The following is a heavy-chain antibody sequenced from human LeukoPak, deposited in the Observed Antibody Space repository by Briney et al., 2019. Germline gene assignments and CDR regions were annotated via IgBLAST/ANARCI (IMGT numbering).Heavy chain of an antibody. V-gene: IGHV3-48*03. D-gene: IGHD1-26*01. CDR1: GFTFSSYE. CDR2: ISSSGSTI. J-gene: IGHJ4*02. CDR3: ARQRELLFSVRYFDY. Sequence: PGGSLRLSCAASGFTFSSYEMNWVRQAPGKGLEWVSYISSSGSTIYYADSVKGRFTISRDNAQNSLYLQMNSLRAEDTAVYYCARQRELLFSVRYFDYWGQGTLVTVSS.